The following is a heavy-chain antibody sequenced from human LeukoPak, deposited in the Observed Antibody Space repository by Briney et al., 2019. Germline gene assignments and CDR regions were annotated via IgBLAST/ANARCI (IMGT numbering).Heavy chain of an antibody. CDR3: ARAETSGWFYFDY. CDR1: GYTFTNYD. D-gene: IGHD6-19*01. CDR2: ISGYNGNT. Sequence: ASVKVSCKASGYTFTNYDISWVRQAPGQGRERMGWISGYNGNTNYAQKIQGRVTMTTDTSTSTAHMELRSLRSDDTAVYYCARAETSGWFYFDYWGQGTLVTVSS. V-gene: IGHV1-18*01. J-gene: IGHJ4*02.